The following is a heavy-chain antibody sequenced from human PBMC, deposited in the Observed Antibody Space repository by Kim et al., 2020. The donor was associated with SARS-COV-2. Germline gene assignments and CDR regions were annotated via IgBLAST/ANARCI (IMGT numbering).Heavy chain of an antibody. CDR3: AKEAPKSLPGHRSRPPRYFDY. D-gene: IGHD3-16*02. CDR1: GFTFSSYA. J-gene: IGHJ4*02. V-gene: IGHV3-23*01. Sequence: GGSLRLSCAASGFTFSSYAMSWVRQAPGKGLEWVSAISGSGGSTYYADSVKGRFTISRDNSKNTLYLQMNSLRAEDTAVYYCAKEAPKSLPGHRSRPPRYFDYWGQGTLVTVSS. CDR2: ISGSGGST.